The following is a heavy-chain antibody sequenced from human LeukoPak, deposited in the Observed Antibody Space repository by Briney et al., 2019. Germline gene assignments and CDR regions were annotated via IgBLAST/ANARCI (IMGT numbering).Heavy chain of an antibody. CDR2: ISSSGSTI. J-gene: IGHJ4*02. V-gene: IGHV3-48*03. Sequence: GGSLRLSCAASGFTFSSYEMNWVRQAPGKGLEWVSYISSSGSTIYYADSVKGRFTISRDNAKNSLYLQMNSLRAEDTAVYYCARTKWLEAIDYWGQGTLVTVSS. D-gene: IGHD6-19*01. CDR1: GFTFSSYE. CDR3: ARTKWLEAIDY.